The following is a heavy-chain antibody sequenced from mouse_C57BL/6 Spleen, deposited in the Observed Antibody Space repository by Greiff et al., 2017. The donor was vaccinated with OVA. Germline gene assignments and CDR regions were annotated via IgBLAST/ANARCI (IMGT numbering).Heavy chain of an antibody. Sequence: VQLQQSGAELVRPGASVTLSCKASCYTFTDYEMHWVKQTPVHGLEWIGAIDPETGGTAYNQKFKGKAILTADKSYSTAYMELRSLTSEDSAVYYCTRGGIGYYPYCDYWGKGTTLTVSS. CDR2: IDPETGGT. CDR3: TRGGIGYYPYCDY. CDR1: CYTFTDYE. J-gene: IGHJ2*01. V-gene: IGHV1-15*01. D-gene: IGHD2-3*01.